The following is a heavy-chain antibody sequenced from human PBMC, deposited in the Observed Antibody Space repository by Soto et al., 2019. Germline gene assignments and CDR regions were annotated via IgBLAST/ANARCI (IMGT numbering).Heavy chain of an antibody. D-gene: IGHD2-15*01. Sequence: SETLSLTCTVSGGSVSSGSYYWSWIRQPPGKGLEWIGYIYYSGSTNYNPSLKSRVTISVDTSKNQFSLKLSSVTAADTAVYYCARSAEVVITYYYYGMDVWGQGTTVTGSS. V-gene: IGHV4-61*01. CDR1: GGSVSSGSYY. CDR3: ARSAEVVITYYYYGMDV. CDR2: IYYSGST. J-gene: IGHJ6*02.